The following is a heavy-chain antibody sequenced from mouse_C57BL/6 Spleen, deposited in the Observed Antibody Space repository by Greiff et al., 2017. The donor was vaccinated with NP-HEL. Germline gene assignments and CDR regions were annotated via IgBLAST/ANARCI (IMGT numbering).Heavy chain of an antibody. D-gene: IGHD2-5*01. CDR2: ISSGGSYT. J-gene: IGHJ4*01. Sequence: EVMLVESGGDLVKPGGSLKLSCAASGFTFSSYGMSWVRQTPDKRLEWVATISSGGSYTYYPDSVKGRFTISRDNAQNTLYLQMSSLKSEDTAMYYCARHARYSNYEGDAMDYWGQGTSVTVSS. CDR3: ARHARYSNYEGDAMDY. CDR1: GFTFSSYG. V-gene: IGHV5-6*02.